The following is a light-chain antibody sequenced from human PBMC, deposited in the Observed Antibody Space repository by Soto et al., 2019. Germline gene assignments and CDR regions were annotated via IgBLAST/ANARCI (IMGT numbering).Light chain of an antibody. Sequence: QSALTQPASVSGSPGQSITISCTGTSSDVGDYDYVSWYQQHPGKAPKLLIYDVSNRPSGVSNRFSGSKSGNTASLTISGLQAEDEADYYCSSYTSSSNLVFGGGTKLTVL. CDR2: DVS. CDR1: SSDVGDYDY. V-gene: IGLV2-14*03. CDR3: SSYTSSSNLV. J-gene: IGLJ3*02.